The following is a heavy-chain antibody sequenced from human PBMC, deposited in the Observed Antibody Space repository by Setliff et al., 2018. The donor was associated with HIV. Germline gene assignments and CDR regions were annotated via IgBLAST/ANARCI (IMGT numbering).Heavy chain of an antibody. CDR3: ARVSSFNKIIREAFDI. D-gene: IGHD3-10*01. CDR2: INPNRGDT. Sequence: ASVKVSCKASGYTFTGYFIHWVRQAPGQGLEWMGQINPNRGDTKSHHKLADRLIMSRDTSLTTVYMELTSLRSGDTAVYYCARVSSFNKIIREAFDIWGQGTLVTVSS. CDR1: GYTFTGYF. J-gene: IGHJ3*02. V-gene: IGHV1-2*06.